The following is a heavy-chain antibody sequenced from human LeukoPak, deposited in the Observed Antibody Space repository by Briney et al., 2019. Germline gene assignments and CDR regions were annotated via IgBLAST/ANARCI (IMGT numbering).Heavy chain of an antibody. CDR1: GGSISSSSYY. D-gene: IGHD3-22*01. Sequence: SETLSLTCTVSGGSISSSSYYWGWIRQPPGKGLEWIGSIYYSGSTYYNPSLKSRVTISVDTSKNQFSLKLSSVTAADTAVYYCARGYYDSSGYYPFPDYWGQGTLVTVSS. CDR3: ARGYYDSSGYYPFPDY. V-gene: IGHV4-39*01. CDR2: IYYSGST. J-gene: IGHJ4*02.